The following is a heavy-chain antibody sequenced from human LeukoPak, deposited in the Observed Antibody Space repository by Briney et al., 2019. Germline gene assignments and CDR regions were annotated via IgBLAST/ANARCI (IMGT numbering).Heavy chain of an antibody. CDR2: ISYDGGKK. D-gene: IGHD2-15*01. J-gene: IGHJ4*02. Sequence: GGSLRLSCAASRFTFSSYGMHWVRQAPGKGLEWVALISYDGGKKYYADSVKGRFTISRDNSKNTLYLQMNSLMPDDTAVYYCARAGYCSGGSCYGSDYWGQGTLVSVSS. V-gene: IGHV3-30*03. CDR1: RFTFSSYG. CDR3: ARAGYCSGGSCYGSDY.